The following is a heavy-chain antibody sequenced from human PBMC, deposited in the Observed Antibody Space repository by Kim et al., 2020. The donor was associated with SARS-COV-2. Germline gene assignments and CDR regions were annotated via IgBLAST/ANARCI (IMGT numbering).Heavy chain of an antibody. CDR2: TYYRSKWYN. CDR3: ARDEMTLAAAAGNVALDY. Sequence: SQTLSLTCVISGDSVSSNSAAWNWIRQSPSRGLEWLGRTYYRSKWYNHYAVSVKSRITINPDTSKNQFSLQLNSVTPEDTAVYYCARDEMTLAAAAGNVALDYWGQGTLVTVSS. V-gene: IGHV6-1*01. CDR1: GDSVSSNSAA. D-gene: IGHD6-13*01. J-gene: IGHJ4*02.